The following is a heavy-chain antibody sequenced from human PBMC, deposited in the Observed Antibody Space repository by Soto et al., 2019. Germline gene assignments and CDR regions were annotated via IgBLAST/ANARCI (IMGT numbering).Heavy chain of an antibody. Sequence: PGGSLRLSCAVSGFTFSSYWMSWVRQAPGKGLEWVANIKQDGSEKYYVDSVEGRFTISRDNAKNSLYLQMNSLRAEDTAVYYCARDRYYDSSGYPPLYGMDVWGQGTTVT. CDR2: IKQDGSEK. J-gene: IGHJ6*02. CDR1: GFTFSSYW. D-gene: IGHD3-22*01. V-gene: IGHV3-7*01. CDR3: ARDRYYDSSGYPPLYGMDV.